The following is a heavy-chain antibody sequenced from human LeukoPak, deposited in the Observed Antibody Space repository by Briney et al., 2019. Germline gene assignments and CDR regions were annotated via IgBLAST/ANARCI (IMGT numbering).Heavy chain of an antibody. CDR1: GGSTSSDGYY. Sequence: SQTLSLTCTVSGGSTSSDGYYWSWIRQPPGKGLEWIGYIYHSGSTSYNPSLKSRLTISVDKSNNQFSLKLRSVTAADTAVYYCASDGGGYDCWGQGILVTVSS. CDR2: IYHSGST. J-gene: IGHJ4*02. D-gene: IGHD3-22*01. CDR3: ASDGGGYDC. V-gene: IGHV4-30-2*01.